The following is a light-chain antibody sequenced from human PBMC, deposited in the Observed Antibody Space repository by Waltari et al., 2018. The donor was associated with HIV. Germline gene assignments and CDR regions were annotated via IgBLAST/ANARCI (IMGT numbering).Light chain of an antibody. V-gene: IGKV4-1*01. CDR1: QSLLYSSNNKNY. J-gene: IGKJ1*01. Sequence: DIVMTQSPDSLAVSLGQRAPIHCTLSQSLLYSSNNKNYLAWYQQKPGQPPKLLIYWASTRESGVPDRFSGSGSGTDFTLTISSLQAEDVAVYYCQQYYTTPWTFGQGTKVEIK. CDR2: WAS. CDR3: QQYYTTPWT.